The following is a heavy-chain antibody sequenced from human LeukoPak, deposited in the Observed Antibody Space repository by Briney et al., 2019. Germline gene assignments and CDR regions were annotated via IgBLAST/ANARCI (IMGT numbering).Heavy chain of an antibody. CDR1: GFTFSSYA. CDR2: ISGSVGST. Sequence: GGSLRLSSAAYGFTFSSYAMSWVRPAPGKGLEWVSAISGSVGSTYYADSVKGRFTISRDNSKNTLYLQMNSLRAEDTAVYYCAKEEYYYDSSGYPYWGQGTLVTVSS. CDR3: AKEEYYYDSSGYPY. D-gene: IGHD3-22*01. V-gene: IGHV3-23*01. J-gene: IGHJ4*02.